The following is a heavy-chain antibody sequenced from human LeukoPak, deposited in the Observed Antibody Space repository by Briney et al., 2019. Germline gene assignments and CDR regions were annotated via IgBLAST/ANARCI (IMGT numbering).Heavy chain of an antibody. CDR3: ARGRQGTGAFDI. CDR1: GGSFSTYY. D-gene: IGHD1-14*01. J-gene: IGHJ3*02. CDR2: INHSGST. V-gene: IGHV4-34*01. Sequence: SETLSLTCAVYGGSFSTYYWTWIRQPPGKGLEWIGEINHSGSTNYNPSLKSRVTISVDTSKNQFSLKLSSVAAADTAVYYCARGRQGTGAFDIWGQGTMVTVSS.